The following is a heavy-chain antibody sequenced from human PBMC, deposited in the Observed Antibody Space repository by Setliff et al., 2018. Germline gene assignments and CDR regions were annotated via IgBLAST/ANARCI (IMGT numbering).Heavy chain of an antibody. Sequence: GGSLRLSCAASGFTFTSYAMTWVRQAPGKGLEWVSTVSGAGDFTYYADSVKGRFTISRDNSKNTLFLQMNSLRAEDTAVYYCARTCSGSGCYAGLESWGLGTPVTVS. V-gene: IGHV3-23*01. CDR3: ARTCSGSGCYAGLES. J-gene: IGHJ4*02. CDR1: GFTFTSYA. D-gene: IGHD2-15*01. CDR2: VSGAGDFT.